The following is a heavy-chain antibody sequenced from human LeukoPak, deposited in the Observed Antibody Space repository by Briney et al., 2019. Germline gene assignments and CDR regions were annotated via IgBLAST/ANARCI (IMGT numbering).Heavy chain of an antibody. D-gene: IGHD6-13*01. CDR2: IYPSDSDT. CDR3: ASQKVYGITEAGAAIAYYYYYMDV. CDR1: GYRFISYW. V-gene: IGHV5-51*01. J-gene: IGHJ6*03. Sequence: GESLKISCKGSGYRFISYWIGWVRQMPGKGLQWMGIIYPSDSDTSYSPSFQGQVTISADTSISTSYLQWSSLKASDTAMYYCASQKVYGITEAGAAIAYYYYYMDVWGKGTTVTISS.